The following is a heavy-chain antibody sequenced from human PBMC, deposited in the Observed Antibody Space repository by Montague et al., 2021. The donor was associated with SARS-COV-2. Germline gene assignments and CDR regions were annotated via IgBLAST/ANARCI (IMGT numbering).Heavy chain of an antibody. Sequence: SLRLSCAASGFTFSGSPMSWVRQAPGEGLEWVSVIHSAGRRSYYGHSVEGRFTISRDNSKNTVYLQMNNLRAEDTAFYYCAKVGDIMAGFSLVNLDHWGQGILVIVSS. V-gene: IGHV3-23*03. CDR3: AKVGDIMAGFSLVNLDH. J-gene: IGHJ4*02. CDR1: GFTFSGSP. CDR2: IHSAGRRS. D-gene: IGHD3-9*01.